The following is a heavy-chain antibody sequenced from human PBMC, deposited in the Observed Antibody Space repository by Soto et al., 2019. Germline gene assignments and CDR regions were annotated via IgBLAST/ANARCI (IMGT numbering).Heavy chain of an antibody. CDR2: TSGGSAYI. CDR1: GFIFSSYY. V-gene: IGHV3-21*01. Sequence: GGSLRLSCVGPGFIFSSYYMNWVRQAPGKGLEWVSSTSGGSAYIYYADSVKGRFTISRDNAKNSLYLEMNSLRVEDTAVYYCVRVWRLVGRYGMDVWGQGTTVTV. D-gene: IGHD6-25*01. CDR3: VRVWRLVGRYGMDV. J-gene: IGHJ6*02.